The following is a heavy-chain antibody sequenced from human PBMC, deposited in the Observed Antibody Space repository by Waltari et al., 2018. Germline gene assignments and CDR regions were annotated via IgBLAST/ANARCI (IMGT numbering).Heavy chain of an antibody. CDR1: GGSFSGYY. Sequence: QVQLQQWGAGLLKPSETLSLTCAVYGGSFSGYYWSWIRQPPGKGLEWIGEINHSGSTNYNPSLKSRVTISVDTSKNQFSLKLSSVTAADTAVYYCAERAYDSNIDYWGQGTLVTVSS. CDR2: INHSGST. V-gene: IGHV4-34*01. CDR3: AERAYDSNIDY. D-gene: IGHD3-22*01. J-gene: IGHJ4*02.